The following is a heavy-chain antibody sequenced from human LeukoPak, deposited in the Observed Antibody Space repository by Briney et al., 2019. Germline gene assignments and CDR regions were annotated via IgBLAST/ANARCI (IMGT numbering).Heavy chain of an antibody. V-gene: IGHV3-21*01. CDR1: GFTFSTYT. Sequence: KPGGSLRLSCAASGFTFSTYTMNRVRQAPGKGLEWVSSISSSGTYIFYADSVKGRFTISRDNAKNSLYLQMSSLRAEDTAMYYCARDNVAWNDVHWFDPWGQGTLVTVSS. J-gene: IGHJ5*02. D-gene: IGHD1-1*01. CDR2: ISSSGTYI. CDR3: ARDNVAWNDVHWFDP.